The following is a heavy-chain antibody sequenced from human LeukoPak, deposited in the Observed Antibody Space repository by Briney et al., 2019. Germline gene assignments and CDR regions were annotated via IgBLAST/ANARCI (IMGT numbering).Heavy chain of an antibody. CDR1: GFTFSTHA. Sequence: QPGGSLRLSCAASGFTFSTHAMSWVRQAPGKGLEWVSDISASGGSTYYADSVKGRFTVSRDNSKNTLYLQMSSLRADDTAVYYCAKVRVWLADSPDQYYFDYWGQGTLVTVSS. CDR3: AKVRVWLADSPDQYYFDY. J-gene: IGHJ4*02. CDR2: ISASGGST. V-gene: IGHV3-23*01. D-gene: IGHD3-16*01.